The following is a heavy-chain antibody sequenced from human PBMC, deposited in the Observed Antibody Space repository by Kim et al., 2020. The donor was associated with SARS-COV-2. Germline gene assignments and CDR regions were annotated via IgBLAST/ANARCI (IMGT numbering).Heavy chain of an antibody. Sequence: PSLTARVTISVDTSKNRFARKLSSVPAADTAVYYCARHRGYYDSSGYFDIWGQGTMVTVSS. D-gene: IGHD3-22*01. V-gene: IGHV4-59*08. J-gene: IGHJ3*02. CDR3: ARHRGYYDSSGYFDI.